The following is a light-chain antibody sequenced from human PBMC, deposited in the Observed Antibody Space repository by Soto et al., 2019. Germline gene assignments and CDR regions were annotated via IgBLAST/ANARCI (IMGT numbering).Light chain of an antibody. V-gene: IGLV1-40*01. CDR1: SSNIGAGYD. CDR3: QSSDSSLNV. CDR2: GNS. Sequence: QSLLTQPPSVSGAPGQRVTISCTGSSSNIGAGYDVHWYQQLPGTAPKLLIYGNSNRPSGVPDRFSGFKSGTSASLAITGLQAEDEADYYCQSSDSSLNVFGTGTKLTVL. J-gene: IGLJ1*01.